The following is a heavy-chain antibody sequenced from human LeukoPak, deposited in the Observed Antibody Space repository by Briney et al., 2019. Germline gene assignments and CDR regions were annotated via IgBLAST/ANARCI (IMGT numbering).Heavy chain of an antibody. CDR2: ISSSNSHV. J-gene: IGHJ4*02. D-gene: IGHD6-13*01. CDR1: GFSFSSYS. Sequence: GGSLRLSCAASGFSFSSYSMNWVRQAPGKGLEWVSSISSSNSHVVGDSVKGRFTISRDNAKNSLYLQMNSLRVEDTAVYYCAVDSSNLNYWGQGTLVTVSS. V-gene: IGHV3-21*01. CDR3: AVDSSNLNY.